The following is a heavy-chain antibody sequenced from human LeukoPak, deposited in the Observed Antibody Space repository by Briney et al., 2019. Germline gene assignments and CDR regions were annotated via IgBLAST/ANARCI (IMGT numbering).Heavy chain of an antibody. V-gene: IGHV4-39*01. CDR1: GGSISSSTYY. CDR2: IYYSGSS. D-gene: IGHD2-2*01. J-gene: IGHJ4*02. Sequence: SETLSLTRTLSGGSISSSTYYWGWIRQPPGKGLEWIGNIYYSGSSYYNPSLKSRLTISVDTSKNQFSLSLTSVTAADTAVYYCSRLGIVPAGNIDCWGQGTLVTVSS. CDR3: SRLGIVPAGNIDC.